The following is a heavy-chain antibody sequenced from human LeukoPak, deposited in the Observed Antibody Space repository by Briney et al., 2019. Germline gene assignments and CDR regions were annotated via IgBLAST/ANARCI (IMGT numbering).Heavy chain of an antibody. CDR3: AKEYYSGLYDY. CDR1: GFTFGSYA. V-gene: IGHV3-23*01. CDR2: ISGSGGST. J-gene: IGHJ4*02. D-gene: IGHD5-12*01. Sequence: PGGSLRLSCAASGFTFGSYAMTWVRQAPGKGWEWVSAISGSGGSTYYADSVKGRFTISRDNSKSTLHLQMNSLRAEDRAVYYCAKEYYSGLYDYWGQGTLVTVSS.